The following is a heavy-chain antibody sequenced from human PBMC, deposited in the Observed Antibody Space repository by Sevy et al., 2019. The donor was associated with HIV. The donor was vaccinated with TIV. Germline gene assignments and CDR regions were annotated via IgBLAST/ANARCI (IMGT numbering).Heavy chain of an antibody. D-gene: IGHD2-2*01. CDR2: IIPIFGTA. V-gene: IGHV1-69*06. CDR1: GGTFSSYA. J-gene: IGHJ6*02. CDR3: ATVSRQDIVVVPAARYYYGMDV. Sequence: ASVKVSCKASGGTFSSYAISWVRQAPGQGLEWMGGIIPIFGTANYAQKFQGRVTMTEDTSTDTAYMELSSLRSEDTAVYYCATVSRQDIVVVPAARYYYGMDVWGQGTTVTVSS.